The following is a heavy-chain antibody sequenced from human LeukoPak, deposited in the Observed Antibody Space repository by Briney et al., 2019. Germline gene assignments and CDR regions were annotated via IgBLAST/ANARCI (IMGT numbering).Heavy chain of an antibody. Sequence: ASAKVSCKASGYTFTGYYMHWVRQAPGQGLEWMGWINPNSGGTNYAQKFQGRVTMTRDTSISTAYVELSRLRSDDTAVYYCARGKDGGAGIVVVPAVFDYWGQGTLVTVS. CDR1: GYTFTGYY. CDR3: ARGKDGGAGIVVVPAVFDY. D-gene: IGHD2-2*01. V-gene: IGHV1-2*02. J-gene: IGHJ4*02. CDR2: INPNSGGT.